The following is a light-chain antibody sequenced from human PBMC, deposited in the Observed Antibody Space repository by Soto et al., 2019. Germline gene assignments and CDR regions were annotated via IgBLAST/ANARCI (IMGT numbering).Light chain of an antibody. J-gene: IGKJ4*01. CDR1: QSISSW. CDR3: QQYDNYKPLT. CDR2: DAS. V-gene: IGKV1-5*01. Sequence: DIQMTQSPSTLSASVGDRVTITCRASQSISSWLAWCQQKPGKAPKLLIFDASSLESGTPSRFSGRRSGTQFTLTINGLQPDDFATYYCQQYDNYKPLTFGGGTKVDIK.